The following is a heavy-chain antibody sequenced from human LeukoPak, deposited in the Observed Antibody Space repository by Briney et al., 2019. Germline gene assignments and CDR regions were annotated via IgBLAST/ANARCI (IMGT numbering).Heavy chain of an antibody. V-gene: IGHV3-11*04. D-gene: IGHD6-19*01. CDR2: ISSSGSTI. CDR1: GFTFSDYY. J-gene: IGHJ4*02. Sequence: KTGGSLRLSCAASGFTFSDYYMSWIRQAPGKGLEWVSYISSSGSTIYYADSVKGRFTISRDNAKNSLYLQMNSLRAEDTAVYYCARDTRQWLVMGYFDYWGQGTPVTVSS. CDR3: ARDTRQWLVMGYFDY.